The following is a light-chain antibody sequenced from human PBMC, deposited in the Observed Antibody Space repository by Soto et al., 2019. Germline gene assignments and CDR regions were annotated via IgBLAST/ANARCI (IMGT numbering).Light chain of an antibody. CDR1: QSVSSK. J-gene: IGKJ1*01. CDR2: GAS. CDR3: QQYNSYPWT. Sequence: EIVMTQSPATLSVSPGERATLSCRASQSVSSKLAWYQQKPGQAPRLLIYGASTRATGIPARFSGSGSGTEFTLTISSLQPDDFATYYCQQYNSYPWTFGQGTKVDIK. V-gene: IGKV3-15*01.